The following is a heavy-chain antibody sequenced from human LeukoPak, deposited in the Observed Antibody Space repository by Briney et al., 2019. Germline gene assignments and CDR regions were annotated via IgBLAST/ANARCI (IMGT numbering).Heavy chain of an antibody. CDR2: ISSSSSTI. CDR1: GFTFSSYS. Sequence: GGSLRLSCAASGFTFSSYSMNWVRQAPGKGLEWVSYISSSSSTIYYADSVKGRFAISRDNAKNSLYLQMNSLRAEDTAVYYCARAVHSSETVGFDPWGQGTLVTVSS. CDR3: ARAVHSSETVGFDP. D-gene: IGHD6-25*01. J-gene: IGHJ5*02. V-gene: IGHV3-48*01.